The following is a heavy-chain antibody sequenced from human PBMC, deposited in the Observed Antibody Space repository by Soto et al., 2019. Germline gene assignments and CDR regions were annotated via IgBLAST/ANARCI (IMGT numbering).Heavy chain of an antibody. CDR2: IYGGGST. D-gene: IGHD3-3*01. CDR1: GFTVSSNY. J-gene: IGHJ6*02. V-gene: IGHV3-53*01. Sequence: GGSLRLPCAASGFTVSSNYMSWVRQAPGKGPEWVSVIYGGGSTYYADSVRGRFTILRDNSKNTLYLQMNSLRAEDTAVYYCARELLVTIFGVVTRVGMDVWGQGTTVTVSS. CDR3: ARELLVTIFGVVTRVGMDV.